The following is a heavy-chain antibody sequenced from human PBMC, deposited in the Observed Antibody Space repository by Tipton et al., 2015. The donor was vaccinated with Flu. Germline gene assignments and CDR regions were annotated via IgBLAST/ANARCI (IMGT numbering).Heavy chain of an antibody. CDR2: ISSSGDTK. V-gene: IGHV3-48*03. J-gene: IGHJ6*02. D-gene: IGHD3-3*01. CDR3: ATVPVGMIMHYYGMDV. CDR1: GFTFRNYE. Sequence: VQLVQSGGGLVQPGGSLRLSCAASGFTFRNYEMNWVRQAPGKGLEWVSFISSSGDTKYYADSVKGRFTISRDTAKDLLYLQMNRLRAEDTAIYYCATVPVGMIMHYYGMDVWGQGTSVTVSS.